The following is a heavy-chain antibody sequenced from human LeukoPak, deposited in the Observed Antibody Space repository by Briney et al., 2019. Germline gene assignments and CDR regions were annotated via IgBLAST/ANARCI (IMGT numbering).Heavy chain of an antibody. CDR3: ARETAMVPPRFDY. D-gene: IGHD5-18*01. CDR1: GYTFTGYY. J-gene: IGHJ4*02. Sequence: GASVKVSCKASGYTFTGYYMHWVRQAPGQGLEWMGWINPNSGGTNYAQKFQGRVTMTRGTSISTAYMELSRLRSDDTAVYYCARETAMVPPRFDYWGQGTLVTVSS. V-gene: IGHV1-2*02. CDR2: INPNSGGT.